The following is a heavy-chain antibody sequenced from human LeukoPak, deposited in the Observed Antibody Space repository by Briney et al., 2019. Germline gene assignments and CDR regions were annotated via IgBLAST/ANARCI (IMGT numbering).Heavy chain of an antibody. CDR1: GGSISSYY. J-gene: IGHJ4*02. CDR2: IYYSGST. V-gene: IGHV4-59*08. Sequence: SETLSLTCTVSGGSISSYYWSWIRQPPGKGLEWIGYIYYSGSTNYNPSLKSRVTISLDTSKNQFSLKLSSVTAADTAVYYCARSYRDSPTWLGFDYWGQGTLVTVSS. CDR3: ARSYRDSPTWLGFDY. D-gene: IGHD6-19*01.